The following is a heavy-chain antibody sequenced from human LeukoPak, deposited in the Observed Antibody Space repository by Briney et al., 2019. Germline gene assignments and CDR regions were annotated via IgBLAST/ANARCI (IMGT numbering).Heavy chain of an antibody. CDR1: GFTFSSSW. CDR2: INKDGSVT. J-gene: IGHJ4*02. D-gene: IGHD1-26*01. Sequence: GGSVRLSCAASGFTFSSSWIHWVRHAPGKGLVWVSRINKDGSVTDYAASVKGRFSISRDNAKNTLYLQMNSLRVEDTAIYYCVKVRGRARVGYFDYWGQGTLVTVSS. V-gene: IGHV3-74*01. CDR3: VKVRGRARVGYFDY.